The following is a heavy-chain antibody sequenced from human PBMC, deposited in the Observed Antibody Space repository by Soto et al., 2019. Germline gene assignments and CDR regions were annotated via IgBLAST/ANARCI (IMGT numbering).Heavy chain of an antibody. Sequence: KPSETLSLTCTVSGGSVSSGSYYWSWIRQPPGKGLEWIGYIYYSGSTNYNPSLKSRVTISVDTSKNQFSLKLSSVTAADTAVYYCARGRITRVRGVIDAFDIWGQGTMVTVSS. CDR2: IYYSGST. D-gene: IGHD3-10*01. CDR3: ARGRITRVRGVIDAFDI. J-gene: IGHJ3*02. V-gene: IGHV4-61*01. CDR1: GGSVSSGSYY.